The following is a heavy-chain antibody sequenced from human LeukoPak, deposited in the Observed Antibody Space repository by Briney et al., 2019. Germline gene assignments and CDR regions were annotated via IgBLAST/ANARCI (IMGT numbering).Heavy chain of an antibody. CDR3: ARQVEWLLSNNYYYYMDV. Sequence: GESLKISCKGSGYSFTSYWIGWVRQMPGKGLEWMGIIYPGDSDTRYSPSFQGQVTISADKSISTAYLQWSSLKASDTVMYYCARQVEWLLSNNYYYYMDVWGKGTTVTVSS. CDR1: GYSFTSYW. CDR2: IYPGDSDT. V-gene: IGHV5-51*01. D-gene: IGHD3-3*01. J-gene: IGHJ6*03.